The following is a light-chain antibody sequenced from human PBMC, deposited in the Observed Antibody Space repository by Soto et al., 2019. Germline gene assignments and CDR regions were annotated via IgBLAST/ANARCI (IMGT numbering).Light chain of an antibody. V-gene: IGLV1-44*01. CDR2: SNN. CDR3: AAWDDSLNVPV. J-gene: IGLJ2*01. Sequence: QSVLTQPPSASGTPGQRVTISCSGSSSNIGSNTVNWYQQLPGTAPKLLIYSNNQRPSGVPDRFSGYKSGTSASLAISGLQSEDEADYYCAAWDDSLNVPVFGGGTKVTVL. CDR1: SSNIGSNT.